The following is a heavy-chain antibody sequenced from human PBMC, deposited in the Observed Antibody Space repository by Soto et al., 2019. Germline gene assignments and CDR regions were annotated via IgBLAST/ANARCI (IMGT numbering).Heavy chain of an antibody. J-gene: IGHJ6*02. Sequence: GGSLRLSCAASGFTFSSYSMNWVRQAPGKGLEWVSYISISSSTIYYADSVKGRFTISRDNAKISLYLQMNSLRAEDTAVYYFARDPYYDILTGYPHYGMDVWGQGTTVTVSS. CDR1: GFTFSSYS. V-gene: IGHV3-48*01. D-gene: IGHD3-9*01. CDR3: ARDPYYDILTGYPHYGMDV. CDR2: ISISSSTI.